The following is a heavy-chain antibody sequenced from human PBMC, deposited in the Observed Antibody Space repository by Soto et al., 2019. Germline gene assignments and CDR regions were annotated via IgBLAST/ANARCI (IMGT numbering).Heavy chain of an antibody. D-gene: IGHD2-2*01. CDR1: GYSFTSYW. J-gene: IGHJ6*02. CDR3: ARHKGYCSSTSCRTYYGMDV. CDR2: IDPSDSYT. V-gene: IGHV5-10-1*01. Sequence: GESLKISCKGSGYSFTSYWISWVRQMPGKGLEWMGRIDPSDSYTNYSPSFQGHVTISADKSISTAYLQWSSLKASDTAMYYCARHKGYCSSTSCRTYYGMDVWGQGATVTVSS.